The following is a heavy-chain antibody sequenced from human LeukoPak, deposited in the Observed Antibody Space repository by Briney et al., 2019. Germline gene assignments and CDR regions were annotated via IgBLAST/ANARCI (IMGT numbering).Heavy chain of an antibody. J-gene: IGHJ5*02. CDR3: ARPIYGSGSYGFDP. D-gene: IGHD3-10*01. CDR2: INPNSGGT. Sequence: GASVKVSCKASGYTFTGYYMHWVRQAPGQGLEWTGWINPNSGGTNYAQKFQGRVTMTRDTSISTAYMELSRLRSDDTAVYYCARPIYGSGSYGFDPWGQGTLVTVSS. CDR1: GYTFTGYY. V-gene: IGHV1-2*02.